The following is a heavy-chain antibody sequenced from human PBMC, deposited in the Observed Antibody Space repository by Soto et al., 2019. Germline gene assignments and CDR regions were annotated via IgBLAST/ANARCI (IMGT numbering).Heavy chain of an antibody. CDR3: AKDSAQFLTFLEWLLEF. CDR1: GFTFSSYG. Sequence: GGSLRLSCAASGFTFSSYGMHWVRQAPGKGLEWVAVISYDGSNKYYADSVKGRFTISRDNSKNTLYLQMNSLRAEDTAVYYCAKDSAQFLTFLEWLLEFRGQGTLVTVSS. J-gene: IGHJ4*02. V-gene: IGHV3-30*18. D-gene: IGHD3-3*02. CDR2: ISYDGSNK.